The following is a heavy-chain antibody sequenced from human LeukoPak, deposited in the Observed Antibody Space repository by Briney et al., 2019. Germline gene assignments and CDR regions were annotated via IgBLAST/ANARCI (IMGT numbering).Heavy chain of an antibody. V-gene: IGHV1-46*01. CDR2: INPSGGST. D-gene: IGHD3-22*01. CDR3: ARDGHYYDSSGYYDLGDY. J-gene: IGHJ4*02. Sequence: ASVKVSCKASGYTFTSYYMHWVRQAPGRGLEWMGIINPSGGSTSYAQKFQGRVTMTRDTSTSTVYMELSSLRSEDTAVYYCARDGHYYDSSGYYDLGDYWGQGTLVTVSS. CDR1: GYTFTSYY.